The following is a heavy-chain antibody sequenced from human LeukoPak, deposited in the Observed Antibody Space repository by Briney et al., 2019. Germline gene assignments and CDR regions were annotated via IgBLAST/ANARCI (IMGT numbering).Heavy chain of an antibody. Sequence: PGGSLRLSCAASGFTFSSYSMNWVRQAPGKGLEGVSYISSSSSTIYYADSVKGRFTISRDNAKNSLYLQMNSLRAEDTAVYYCARGTGYYYGSVYDYWGQGTLVTVSS. V-gene: IGHV3-48*04. D-gene: IGHD3-10*01. J-gene: IGHJ4*02. CDR2: ISSSSSTI. CDR1: GFTFSSYS. CDR3: ARGTGYYYGSVYDY.